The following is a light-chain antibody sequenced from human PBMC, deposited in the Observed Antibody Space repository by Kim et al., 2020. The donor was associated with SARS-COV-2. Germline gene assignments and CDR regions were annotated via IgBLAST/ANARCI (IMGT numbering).Light chain of an antibody. Sequence: GQSITIPCTGTSSDVGGYNYVSWFQQPPGKVPKLMIYHVTNRPSGVSNRFSGSKSGNTAYLTISGLQAEDEADYYCTSYVRIDTWVFGGGTKLTVL. CDR3: TSYVRIDTWV. V-gene: IGLV2-14*03. CDR2: HVT. CDR1: SSDVGGYNY. J-gene: IGLJ3*02.